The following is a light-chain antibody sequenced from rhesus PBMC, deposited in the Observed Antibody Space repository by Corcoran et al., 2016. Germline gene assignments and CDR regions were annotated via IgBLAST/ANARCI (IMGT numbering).Light chain of an antibody. V-gene: IGKV1-28*03. CDR3: LQPNSYPYS. J-gene: IGKJ2*01. Sequence: DIQMTQSPSSLSASVGDTVTITFRASQGISRSLNWFQTKPGKAPKLLFYAASSLESGVPSRFSGSGAGTDFTLTIRRLQPEYFSVYYCLQPNSYPYSCGQGAKVEIK. CDR1: QGISRS. CDR2: AAS.